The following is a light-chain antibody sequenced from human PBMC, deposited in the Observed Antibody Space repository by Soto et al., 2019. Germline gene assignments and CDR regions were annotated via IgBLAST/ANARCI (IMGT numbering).Light chain of an antibody. CDR3: QQYNNWWT. Sequence: EFVMTQSPATLSVCPGERATLSFRASQSVDSNLAWYQQKPGQAPRLLIYGASTRATGISARFSGSGSGTEFTLTISSLQSEDFGVYYCQQYNNWWTFGQGTKVDIK. V-gene: IGKV3-15*01. J-gene: IGKJ1*01. CDR2: GAS. CDR1: QSVDSN.